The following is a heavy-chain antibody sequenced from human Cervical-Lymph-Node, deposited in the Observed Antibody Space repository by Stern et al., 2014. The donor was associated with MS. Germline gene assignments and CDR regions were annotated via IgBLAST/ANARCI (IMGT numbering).Heavy chain of an antibody. J-gene: IGHJ6*02. V-gene: IGHV3-74*02. CDR2: IDNDESST. Sequence: EVQLVQSGGGLVQPGGSLRLSCAASGFTFSSYWMHWVRQAPGKGLVWVSRIDNDESSTSYADSVKGRFTISRDNAKNTLYLQMNSLRAEDTAVYYCARGYGDTFYYYYGMDVWGQGTTVTVSS. CDR1: GFTFSSYW. D-gene: IGHD4-17*01. CDR3: ARGYGDTFYYYYGMDV.